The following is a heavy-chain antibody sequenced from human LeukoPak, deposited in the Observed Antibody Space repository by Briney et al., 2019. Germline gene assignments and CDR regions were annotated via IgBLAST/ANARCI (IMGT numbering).Heavy chain of an antibody. CDR1: GFTFSSYG. CDR2: IRYDGSNK. CDR3: ARADSSSSYVDIVATRY. J-gene: IGHJ4*02. Sequence: GGSLRLSCAASGFTFSSYGMHWVRQAPGKGLEWVAFIRYDGSNKYYADSVKGRFTISRDNSKNTLYLQMNSLRAEDTAVYYCARADSSSSYVDIVATRYRGQGTLVTVSS. D-gene: IGHD5-12*01. V-gene: IGHV3-30*02.